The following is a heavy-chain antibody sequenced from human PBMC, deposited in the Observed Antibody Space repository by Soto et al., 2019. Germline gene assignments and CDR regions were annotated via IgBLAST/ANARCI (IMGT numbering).Heavy chain of an antibody. Sequence: GASVKVSCKASGGTFSSYTISWVRQAPGQGLEWMGRIIPILGIANYAQKFQGRVTITADKSTSTAYMELSSLRSEDTAVYYCARGQHIVVAPAEYFQHWGQGTLVTVSS. J-gene: IGHJ1*01. D-gene: IGHD2-2*01. CDR1: GGTFSSYT. V-gene: IGHV1-69*02. CDR2: IIPILGIA. CDR3: ARGQHIVVAPAEYFQH.